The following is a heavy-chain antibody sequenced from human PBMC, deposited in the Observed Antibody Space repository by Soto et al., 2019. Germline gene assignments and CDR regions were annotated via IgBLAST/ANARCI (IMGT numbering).Heavy chain of an antibody. V-gene: IGHV1-8*01. CDR1: GYTFTSYD. CDR3: ARVDPYDFWSGYYEKTDWFDP. J-gene: IGHJ5*02. CDR2: MNPNSGNT. D-gene: IGHD3-3*01. Sequence: ASVKVSCKASGYTFTSYDINWVRQATGQGLEWMGWMNPNSGNTGYAQKFQGRVTMTRNTSISTAYMELSSLRSEDTAVYYCARVDPYDFWSGYYEKTDWFDPWGQGTLVTVSS.